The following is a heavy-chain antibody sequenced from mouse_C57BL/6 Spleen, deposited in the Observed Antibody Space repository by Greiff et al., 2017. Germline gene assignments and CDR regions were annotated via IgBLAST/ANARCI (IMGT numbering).Heavy chain of an antibody. V-gene: IGHV5-17*01. Sequence: EVQLVESGGGLVKPGGSLKLSCAASGFTFSDYGMHWVRQAPEKGLEWVAYISSGSSTIYYADTVKGRFTISRDNAKNTLFLQMTSLRSEDTAMYYCARALITTVVDPYAMDYWGQGTSVTVSS. CDR1: GFTFSDYG. J-gene: IGHJ4*01. D-gene: IGHD1-1*01. CDR2: ISSGSSTI. CDR3: ARALITTVVDPYAMDY.